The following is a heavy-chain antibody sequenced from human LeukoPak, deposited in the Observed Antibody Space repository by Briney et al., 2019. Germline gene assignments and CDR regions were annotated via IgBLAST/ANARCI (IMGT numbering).Heavy chain of an antibody. J-gene: IGHJ3*02. V-gene: IGHV1-18*01. Sequence: ASVKVSCKASGYTFTSYGISWVRQAPGQGLEWRGWISAYNGNTNYAQKLQGRVTMTTDTSTSTAYMELRSLRSDDTGVYYRARGGLSHGDVKAFDIWGQGTMVTVSS. CDR1: GYTFTSYG. CDR2: ISAYNGNT. D-gene: IGHD3-16*02. CDR3: ARGGLSHGDVKAFDI.